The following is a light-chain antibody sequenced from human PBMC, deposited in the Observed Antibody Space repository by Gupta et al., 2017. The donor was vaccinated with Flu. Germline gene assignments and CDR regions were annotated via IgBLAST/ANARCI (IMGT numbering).Light chain of an antibody. Sequence: QSVLTQPPSTSGTPGQRVTIACSGSSSNIGTNPVYWYQQFPGAAPRLLIYNDNQRPSGVPDRFSGSKSGPSASLAISGPQSEDGAVYYCAAWDDSLNGRVFGGGTKLTVL. J-gene: IGLJ3*02. CDR3: AAWDDSLNGRV. CDR1: SSNIGTNP. CDR2: NDN. V-gene: IGLV1-44*01.